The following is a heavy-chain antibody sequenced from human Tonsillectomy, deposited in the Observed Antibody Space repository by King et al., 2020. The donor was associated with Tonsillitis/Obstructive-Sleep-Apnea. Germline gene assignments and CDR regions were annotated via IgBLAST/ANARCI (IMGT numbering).Heavy chain of an antibody. V-gene: IGHV3-30*18. D-gene: IGHD3-16*01. CDR3: AKSKGFGEEAVTPDY. CDR2: ISDDGRKK. Sequence: VQLVESGGGVVQPGRSLRLSCAVSGFTFSNYGMHWVRQAPGRGLEWVSVISDDGRKKYYVDSVKGRFTISRDNSKNTLYLQMNSLRAEDTAVYYCAKSKGFGEEAVTPDYWGQGTLVTVSS. CDR1: GFTFSNYG. J-gene: IGHJ4*02.